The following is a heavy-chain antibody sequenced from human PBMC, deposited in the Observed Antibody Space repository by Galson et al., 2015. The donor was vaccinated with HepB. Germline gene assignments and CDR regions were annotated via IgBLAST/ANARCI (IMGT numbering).Heavy chain of an antibody. D-gene: IGHD3-3*01. CDR1: GGSFSGYY. V-gene: IGHV4-34*01. Sequence: ETLSLTCAVYGGSFSGYYWSWIRQPPGKGLEWIGEINHSGSTNYNPSLKSRVTISVDTSKNQFSLKLSSVTAADTAVYYCARVGMGRSVDHYYYMDVWGKGTTVTVSS. CDR3: ARVGMGRSVDHYYYMDV. J-gene: IGHJ6*03. CDR2: INHSGST.